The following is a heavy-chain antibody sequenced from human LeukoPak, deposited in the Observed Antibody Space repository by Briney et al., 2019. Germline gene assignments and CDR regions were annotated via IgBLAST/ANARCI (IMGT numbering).Heavy chain of an antibody. CDR1: GGSISSSTYY. CDR3: AKDPGSGYAIDP. J-gene: IGHJ5*02. V-gene: IGHV4-39*02. D-gene: IGHD5-12*01. CDR2: LYYSGST. Sequence: SETLSLTCTVSGGSISSSTYYWGWIRQPPGKGLEWIGNLYYSGSTYYNPSLKSRVTISVDTSKNQFSLKLSSVTAADTAVYYCAKDPGSGYAIDPWGQGTLVTVSS.